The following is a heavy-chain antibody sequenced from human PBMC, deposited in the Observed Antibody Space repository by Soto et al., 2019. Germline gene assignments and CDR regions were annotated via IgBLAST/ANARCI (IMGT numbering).Heavy chain of an antibody. V-gene: IGHV3-13*01. Sequence: SVRPSFAASGIPVWNYCLHWVRQTTGKGLEWVSSINTAGDTYYPGSVKGRFTISRENAKNSLYLQMNSLRAGDTAVYYRAREVRITIFGVVIGGPLDVWGQGTTVTVSS. CDR3: AREVRITIFGVVIGGPLDV. CDR1: GIPVWNYC. J-gene: IGHJ6*02. D-gene: IGHD3-3*01. CDR2: INTAGDT.